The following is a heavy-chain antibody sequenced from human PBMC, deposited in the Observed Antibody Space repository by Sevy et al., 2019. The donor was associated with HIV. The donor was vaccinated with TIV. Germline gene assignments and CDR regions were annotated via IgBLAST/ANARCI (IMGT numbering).Heavy chain of an antibody. CDR1: GGSFSKFP. J-gene: IGHJ3*02. V-gene: IGHV1-69*13. CDR3: AREIPDYVSGYYSVDTFDI. D-gene: IGHD3-22*01. CDR2: IISKFGTT. Sequence: ASVKVSCKASGGSFSKFPVSWVRQAPGQGLEWMGMIISKFGTTDYAQKFQGRVTITADESTTTAYMELTSLRSEDTAVYYCAREIPDYVSGYYSVDTFDIWGQGTKVTVSS.